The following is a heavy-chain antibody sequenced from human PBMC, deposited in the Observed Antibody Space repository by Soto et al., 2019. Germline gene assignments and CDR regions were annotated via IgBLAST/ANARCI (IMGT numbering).Heavy chain of an antibody. D-gene: IGHD2-21*02. CDR1: GGTVASSHW. CDR2: VYHTGDT. CDR3: AREIVTAGGNNYFDP. V-gene: IGHV4-4*02. Sequence: SETLSLTCGVSGGTVASSHWWSWVRQSPGRGLEWIGNVYHTGDTNFNPSLQSRVTFSVDKSNNQFSLRLTSVTAADMAVYFCAREIVTAGGNNYFDPWGPGTLVTVSS. J-gene: IGHJ5*02.